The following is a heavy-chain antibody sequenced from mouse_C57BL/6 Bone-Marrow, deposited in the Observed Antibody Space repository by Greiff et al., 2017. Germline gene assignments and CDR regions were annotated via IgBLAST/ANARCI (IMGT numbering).Heavy chain of an antibody. Sequence: VQGVESGAELARPGASVKLSCKASGYTFTSYGISWVKQRTGQGLEWIGEIYPRSGNTYYNEKFKGKATLTADKSSSTAYMELRSLTSEDSAVYFCARLYGKGAWFAYWGQGTLVTVSA. V-gene: IGHV1-81*01. J-gene: IGHJ3*01. CDR3: ARLYGKGAWFAY. D-gene: IGHD2-1*01. CDR2: IYPRSGNT. CDR1: GYTFTSYG.